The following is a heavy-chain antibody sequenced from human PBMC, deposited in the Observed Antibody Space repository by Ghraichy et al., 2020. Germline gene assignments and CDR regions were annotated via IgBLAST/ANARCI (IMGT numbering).Heavy chain of an antibody. CDR3: ARGSSGWSTIFDS. V-gene: IGHV3-74*01. D-gene: IGHD6-19*01. Sequence: GGSLRLSCAASGFTFSSYWMHWVRQVPGKGLVWVSRINSDGSSRADADSVKGRFTISRDNAENTLYLQMNSLRAEDTAVYYWARGSSGWSTIFDSWGLGTMVTVSS. CDR2: INSDGSSR. J-gene: IGHJ4*02. CDR1: GFTFSSYW.